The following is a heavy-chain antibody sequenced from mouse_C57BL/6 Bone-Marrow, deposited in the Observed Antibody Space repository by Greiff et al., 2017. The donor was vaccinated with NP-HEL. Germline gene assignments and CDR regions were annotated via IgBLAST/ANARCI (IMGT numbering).Heavy chain of an antibody. Sequence: QVQLQQPGAELVKPGASVKMSCKASGYTFTSYWITWVKQRPGQGLEWIGDIYPGSGSTNYTEKFKSKATLTVDPSSSTAYMQLSSLTSEGSAVYYCARLFTTVVAPYYFDYWGQGTTLTVSS. V-gene: IGHV1-55*01. D-gene: IGHD1-1*01. J-gene: IGHJ2*01. CDR1: GYTFTSYW. CDR3: ARLFTTVVAPYYFDY. CDR2: IYPGSGST.